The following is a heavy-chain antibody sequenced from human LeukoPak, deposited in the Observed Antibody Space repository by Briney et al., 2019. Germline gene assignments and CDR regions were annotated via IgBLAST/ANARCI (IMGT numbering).Heavy chain of an antibody. CDR1: GGTFSSYA. J-gene: IGHJ4*02. D-gene: IGHD2-15*01. V-gene: IGHV1-69*06. CDR2: IIPIFGTA. Sequence: SVKVSCKASGGTFSSYAISWVRQAPGQGLEWMGGIIPIFGTANYAQKFQGRVTITADKSTSTAYMELRSLRSDDTAVYYCARGQRVYCSGGSCYSGYFDYWGQGTLVTVSS. CDR3: ARGQRVYCSGGSCYSGYFDY.